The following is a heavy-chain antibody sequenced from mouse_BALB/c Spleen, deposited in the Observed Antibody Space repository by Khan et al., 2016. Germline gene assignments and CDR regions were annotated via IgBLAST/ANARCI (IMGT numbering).Heavy chain of an antibody. Sequence: EVRLQESGPGLVKPSQSLSLTCTVTGYSITSDYAWNWIRQFPGNKLEWMGYISYSGSTSYNPSLKSRISITRDTSKNQFFLQLNSVTTEDSATSYCARDYNGSSYIDYWGQGTTLTVSS. CDR1: GYSITSDYA. CDR2: ISYSGST. D-gene: IGHD1-1*01. V-gene: IGHV3-2*02. J-gene: IGHJ2*01. CDR3: ARDYNGSSYIDY.